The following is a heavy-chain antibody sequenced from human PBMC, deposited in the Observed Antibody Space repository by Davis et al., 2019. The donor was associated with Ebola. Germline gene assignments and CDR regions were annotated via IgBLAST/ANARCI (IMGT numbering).Heavy chain of an antibody. CDR1: GFTFSSYA. Sequence: PGGSLRLSCAASGFTFSSYAMSWVRQAPGKGLEWVSAISGNGGSTFYADSVKGRFTISRDNSKNTLYLQMDGLRAEDTAVYYCAAYSIVRGMDVWGQGTTVTVSS. J-gene: IGHJ6*02. CDR2: ISGNGGST. D-gene: IGHD6-13*01. CDR3: AAYSIVRGMDV. V-gene: IGHV3-23*01.